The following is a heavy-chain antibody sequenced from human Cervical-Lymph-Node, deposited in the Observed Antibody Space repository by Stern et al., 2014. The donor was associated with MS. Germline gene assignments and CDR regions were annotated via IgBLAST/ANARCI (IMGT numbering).Heavy chain of an antibody. Sequence: QLGESGGGVVQPGRSLRLSCAASRFTFSSYAMHWVRQAPGKGLEWGAVISYDGSNKYYADSVQGRFTISRDNSKNTLYLQMNSLRAEDTAVYYCARDRTLEGYDSSGYYYGYWGQGTLVTVSS. J-gene: IGHJ4*02. V-gene: IGHV3-30*04. D-gene: IGHD3-22*01. CDR3: ARDRTLEGYDSSGYYYGY. CDR1: RFTFSSYA. CDR2: ISYDGSNK.